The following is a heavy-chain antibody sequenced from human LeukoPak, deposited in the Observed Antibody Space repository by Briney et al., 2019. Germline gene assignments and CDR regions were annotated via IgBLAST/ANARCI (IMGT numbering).Heavy chain of an antibody. CDR1: GFTFSSYG. CDR2: IWYDGSNK. CDR3: ARDRSLATSSGYDPRRFDS. J-gene: IGHJ4*02. Sequence: PGGSLRLSCVASGFTFSSYGMHWVRQAPGKGQEWVAVIWYDGSNKYHADSVKGRFTISRDNSKNTLYLRMNSLRADDTAVYYCARDRSLATSSGYDPRRFDSWGQGTPVTVSS. D-gene: IGHD5-12*01. V-gene: IGHV3-33*01.